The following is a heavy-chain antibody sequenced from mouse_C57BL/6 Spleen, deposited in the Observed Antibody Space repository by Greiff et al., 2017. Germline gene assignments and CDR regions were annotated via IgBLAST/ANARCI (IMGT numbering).Heavy chain of an antibody. D-gene: IGHD3-3*01. CDR3: VRQGTPNAMDY. CDR2: IRSKSNNYAT. CDR1: GFSFNTYA. J-gene: IGHJ4*01. V-gene: IGHV10-1*01. Sequence: EVKVEESGGGLVQPKGSLKLSCAASGFSFNTYAMNWVRQAPGKGLEWVARIRSKSNNYATYYADSVKDRFTISRDDSESMLYLQMNNLKTEDTAMYYCVRQGTPNAMDYWGQGTSVTVSS.